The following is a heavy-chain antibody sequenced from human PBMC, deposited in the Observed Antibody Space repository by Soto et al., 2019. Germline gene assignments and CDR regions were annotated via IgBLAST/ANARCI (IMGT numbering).Heavy chain of an antibody. CDR1: GGTFSSYG. D-gene: IGHD3-22*01. CDR3: ARGLYYYDSSGYSDAFDI. J-gene: IGHJ3*02. V-gene: IGHV1-69*13. Sequence: ASVKVSCKAFGGTFSSYGVSWVRQAPGQGLEWVGRIIPVFGTTHYAQKFQGRVTVTADESTSTAHMELSSLRSEDTAVYHCARGLYYYDSSGYSDAFDIWGQGTMVTVSS. CDR2: IIPVFGTT.